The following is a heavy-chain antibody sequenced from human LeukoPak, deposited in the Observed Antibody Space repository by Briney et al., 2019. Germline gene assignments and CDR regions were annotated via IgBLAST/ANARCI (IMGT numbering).Heavy chain of an antibody. D-gene: IGHD3-22*01. Sequence: PGGSLRLSCAASGFTFSSYSMNWVRQAPGKGLEWVSFISSSSSYIYYAGSVKGRFTISRDNAKNSLYLQMNSLRAEDTAVYYCARASSYYYDTSAYFSAWGQGTPVTVSS. CDR2: ISSSSSYI. J-gene: IGHJ5*02. CDR3: ARASSYYYDTSAYFSA. CDR1: GFTFSSYS. V-gene: IGHV3-21*01.